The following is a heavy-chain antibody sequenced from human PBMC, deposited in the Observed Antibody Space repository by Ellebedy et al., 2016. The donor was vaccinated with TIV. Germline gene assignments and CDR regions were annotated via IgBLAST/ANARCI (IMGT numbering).Heavy chain of an antibody. J-gene: IGHJ4*02. CDR1: ESTFSSYG. CDR2: ISTTDGT. CDR3: ATQLWNTEF. Sequence: GESLKISCEASESTFSSYGMSWVRQAPGKGLEWVSSISTTDGTHYADSVKGRFTISRDNPKNTLYLQMNSLRVEDTAVYYCATQLWNTEFWGQGTLVIVSP. D-gene: IGHD5-24*01. V-gene: IGHV3-23*01.